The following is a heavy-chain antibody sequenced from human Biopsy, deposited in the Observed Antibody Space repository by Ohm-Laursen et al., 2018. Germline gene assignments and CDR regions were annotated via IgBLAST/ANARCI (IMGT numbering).Heavy chain of an antibody. V-gene: IGHV1-2*02. CDR2: INPKSGDT. CDR1: GYTFTAFS. CDR3: ARGRRHCSGTCSRWYFDL. J-gene: IGHJ2*01. D-gene: IGHD2-2*01. Sequence: ASVKVSCKPSGYTFTAFSVHWLRQAPGQGLEWMGWINPKSGDTDYPQNFQGRVSMTRDTSISPAYMDLSMLRSDDTAVYYCARGRRHCSGTCSRWYFDLWGRGTLVTVSS.